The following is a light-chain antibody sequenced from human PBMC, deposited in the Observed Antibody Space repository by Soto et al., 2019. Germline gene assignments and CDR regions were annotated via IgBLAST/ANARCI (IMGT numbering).Light chain of an antibody. CDR1: SSDVGSYNL. CDR2: EGS. Sequence: QSVLTQPASVSGSPGQSITISCTGTSSDVGSYNLVSWYQQHPGKAPKLMIYEGSKRPSGVSNRFSGSKSGNTASLTISGLQAEDEADYYCCSYAGSSTSGVVFGGGTKLTV. V-gene: IGLV2-23*01. J-gene: IGLJ2*01. CDR3: CSYAGSSTSGVV.